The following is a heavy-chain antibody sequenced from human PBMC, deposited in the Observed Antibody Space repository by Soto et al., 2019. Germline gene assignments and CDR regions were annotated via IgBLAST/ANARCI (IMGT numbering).Heavy chain of an antibody. J-gene: IGHJ6*02. CDR1: GFTFSIYN. V-gene: IGHV3-48*02. CDR2: ITSGSSTI. CDR3: ARDSGIGGSMDV. Sequence: EVQLVESGGGLVQPGGSLRLSCAASGFTFSIYNMDWVRQAPWKGLEWVSYITSGSSTIYYADSVKGRVTISRDNAKSSLYLQMNSLRDEDTAVYYCARDSGIGGSMDVWGQGTTVTVSS. D-gene: IGHD1-26*01.